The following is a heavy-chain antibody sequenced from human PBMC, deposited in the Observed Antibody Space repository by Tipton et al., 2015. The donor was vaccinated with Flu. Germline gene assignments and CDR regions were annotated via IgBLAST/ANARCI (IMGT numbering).Heavy chain of an antibody. J-gene: IGHJ5*02. CDR3: AREGGGASNWFDP. D-gene: IGHD3-16*01. CDR2: IYHSGNT. CDR1: GASITSGGYS. V-gene: IGHV4-30-2*01. Sequence: TLSLTCAVTGASITSGGYSWTWIRQTPGKGLEWIGYIYHSGNTYYNPSLKRRVSMSVDRSRNQFSLRLSSVTAADMAIYYCAREGGGASNWFDPWGQGTLVTVSS.